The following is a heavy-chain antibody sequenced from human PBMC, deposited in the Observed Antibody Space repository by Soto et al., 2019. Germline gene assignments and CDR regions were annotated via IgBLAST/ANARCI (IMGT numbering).Heavy chain of an antibody. Sequence: PGGSLRLSCAASGFTFSSYAMSWVRQAPGKGLEWVSAISGSGGSTYYADSVKGRFTISRDNSKNTLYLQMNSLRAEDTAVYYCAKRSEIAAAGPSFFDYWGQGTLVTVSS. CDR3: AKRSEIAAAGPSFFDY. D-gene: IGHD6-13*01. J-gene: IGHJ4*02. V-gene: IGHV3-23*01. CDR2: ISGSGGST. CDR1: GFTFSSYA.